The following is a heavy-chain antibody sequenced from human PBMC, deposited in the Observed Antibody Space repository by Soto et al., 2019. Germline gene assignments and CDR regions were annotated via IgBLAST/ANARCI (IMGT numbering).Heavy chain of an antibody. CDR3: TRDSEVPLGYCSSTSCHTDYYYYGMVV. CDR2: IRSKAYGGTT. Sequence: GGSLRLSCTASGFTFGDYAMSWFRQAPGKGLEWVGFIRSKAYGGTTEYAASVKGRFTISRDDSKSIAYLQMNSLKTEDTAVYYCTRDSEVPLGYCSSTSCHTDYYYYGMVVWGQGTTVTVSS. V-gene: IGHV3-49*03. D-gene: IGHD2-2*01. J-gene: IGHJ6*02. CDR1: GFTFGDYA.